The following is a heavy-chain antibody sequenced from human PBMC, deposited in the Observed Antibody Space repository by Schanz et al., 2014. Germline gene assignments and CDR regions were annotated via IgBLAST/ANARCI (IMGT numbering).Heavy chain of an antibody. J-gene: IGHJ4*02. CDR2: IYIGGNT. CDR3: VRDELLWFGEVLSLDY. Sequence: EVQLVETGGGLVKPGGSLRLSCGVSGFTASSHSMNWVRQAPGKGLEWVSFIYIGGNTYYADSVKGRFTISRDNSNKTVDLQMNSLRAEDTALYYCVRDELLWFGEVLSLDYWGQGALVTVSS. D-gene: IGHD3-10*01. V-gene: IGHV3-66*01. CDR1: GFTASSHS.